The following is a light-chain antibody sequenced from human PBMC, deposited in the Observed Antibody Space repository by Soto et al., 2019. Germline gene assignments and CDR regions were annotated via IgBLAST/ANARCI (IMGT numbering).Light chain of an antibody. J-gene: IGKJ1*01. Sequence: EIVLTQSPGTLSLSPGERATLSCRASQSVSSNYLAWYQQKPGQAPRLLIYGASSRATGIPDRFSGSGPGTDFTLTISRLESEDFALYYCQQDGSSPRTFGQGTKVEIK. CDR2: GAS. CDR3: QQDGSSPRT. CDR1: QSVSSNY. V-gene: IGKV3-20*01.